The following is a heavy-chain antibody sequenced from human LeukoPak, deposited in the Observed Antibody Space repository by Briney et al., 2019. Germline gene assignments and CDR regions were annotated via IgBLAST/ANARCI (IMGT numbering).Heavy chain of an antibody. V-gene: IGHV3-30*18. CDR2: ISYDGSNK. Sequence: PGGSLRLSCAASGFTFSSYGMHWVRQAAGKGLEWVAVISYDGSNKYYADSVKGRFTISRDNSKNTLYLQMNSLRAEDTAVYYCAKVATTVTTTPGDYWGQGTLVTVSS. CDR1: GFTFSSYG. D-gene: IGHD4-17*01. CDR3: AKVATTVTTTPGDY. J-gene: IGHJ4*02.